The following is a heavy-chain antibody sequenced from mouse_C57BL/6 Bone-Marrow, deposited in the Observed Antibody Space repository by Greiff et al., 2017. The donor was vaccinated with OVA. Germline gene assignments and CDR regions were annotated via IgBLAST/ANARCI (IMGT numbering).Heavy chain of an antibody. Sequence: QVQLQQPGAELVMPGASVKLSCKASGYTFTSYWMHWVKQRPGQGLEWIGEIDPSDSYTNYNQKFKGKSTLTVDKSSSTAYMQLSSLTSEDSAVYYCAVNYGWYFDVGGTGTTVTVSS. CDR2: IDPSDSYT. CDR1: GYTFTSYW. V-gene: IGHV1-69*01. J-gene: IGHJ1*03. D-gene: IGHD1-1*01. CDR3: AVNYGWYFDV.